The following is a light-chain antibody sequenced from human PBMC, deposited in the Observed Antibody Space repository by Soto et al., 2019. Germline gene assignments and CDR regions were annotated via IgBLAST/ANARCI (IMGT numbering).Light chain of an antibody. CDR3: QQYNNWPPWT. Sequence: EIVMTQSPATLSVSPGERATLSCRASQSVSSNLAWYQQKPGQAPRLLIYGASTRATGIPGRFSGSGSGTGFTLTISSLQSEDFAVYYCQQYNNWPPWTFGQGTKVEIK. J-gene: IGKJ1*01. V-gene: IGKV3-15*01. CDR2: GAS. CDR1: QSVSSN.